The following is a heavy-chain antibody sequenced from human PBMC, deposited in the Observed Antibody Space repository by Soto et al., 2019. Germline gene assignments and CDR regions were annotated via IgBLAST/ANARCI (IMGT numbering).Heavy chain of an antibody. Sequence: SLRLSCAASGFTFSNAWMSWVRQAPGKGLEWVGRIKSKTDGGTADYAAPVKGRFTISRDDSKNTLYLQMNSLKTEDTAVYYCTTEVYVAYCGGDCSGRYFDYWGQGTLVTVSS. CDR1: GFTFSNAW. J-gene: IGHJ4*02. D-gene: IGHD2-21*02. CDR3: TTEVYVAYCGGDCSGRYFDY. CDR2: IKSKTDGGTA. V-gene: IGHV3-15*01.